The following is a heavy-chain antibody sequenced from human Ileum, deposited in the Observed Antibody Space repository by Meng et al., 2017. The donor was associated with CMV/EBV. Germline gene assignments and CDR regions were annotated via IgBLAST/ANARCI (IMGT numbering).Heavy chain of an antibody. J-gene: IGHJ5*02. D-gene: IGHD2-2*01. Sequence: RLSCAASGFTLNNYWMHWVRQAPGKGLVWVSRVNADGSITTYADSVKGRFTISRDNAKNTLYLQMNSLRAEDTAVYYCARGGGYRFDPWGQGTLVTVSS. V-gene: IGHV3-74*01. CDR2: VNADGSIT. CDR1: GFTLNNYW. CDR3: ARGGGYRFDP.